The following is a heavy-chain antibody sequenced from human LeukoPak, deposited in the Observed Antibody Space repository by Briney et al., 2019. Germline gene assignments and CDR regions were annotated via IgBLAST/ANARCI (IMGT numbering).Heavy chain of an antibody. CDR2: IKQDGSDR. CDR1: GFTFRNYW. D-gene: IGHD2-2*01. CDR3: ARDRCSSTSCYPYPIPDY. J-gene: IGHJ4*02. V-gene: IGHV3-7*03. Sequence: GGSLRLSCAASGFTFRNYWMSWVRQAPGTGLEWVANIKQDGSDRNYVTSVRGRFTISRDNAESSLYLQMNSLRVEDTAVYYCARDRCSSTSCYPYPIPDYWGQGTLVTVSS.